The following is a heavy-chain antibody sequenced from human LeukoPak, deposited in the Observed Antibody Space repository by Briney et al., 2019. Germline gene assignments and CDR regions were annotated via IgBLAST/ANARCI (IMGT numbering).Heavy chain of an antibody. D-gene: IGHD2-2*01. V-gene: IGHV4-34*01. CDR2: INHSGST. CDR1: GGSFSGYY. J-gene: IGHJ4*02. CDR3: ARSPAPQLTYRPFDY. Sequence: SETLSLTCAVYGGSFSGYYWSWIRQPPGKGLEWIGEINHSGSTNYNPSLKSRVTISVDTSKNQFSLKLSSVTAADTAVYYCARSPAPQLTYRPFDYWGQGTLVTVSS.